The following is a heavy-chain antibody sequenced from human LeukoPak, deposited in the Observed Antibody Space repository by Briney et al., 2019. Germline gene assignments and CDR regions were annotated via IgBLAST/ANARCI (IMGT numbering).Heavy chain of an antibody. J-gene: IGHJ4*02. CDR3: ARAGQFISARPITFDY. V-gene: IGHV4-59*01. D-gene: IGHD6-6*01. Sequence: SETLSLTCTVSGGSISNYYWCWIRQPPGKGLEWIGYIYYSGSTNSNPSLKSRVTISLDTSKNQFSLKLSSVTAADTAVYYCARAGQFISARPITFDYWGRGSLVTVSS. CDR1: GGSISNYY. CDR2: IYYSGST.